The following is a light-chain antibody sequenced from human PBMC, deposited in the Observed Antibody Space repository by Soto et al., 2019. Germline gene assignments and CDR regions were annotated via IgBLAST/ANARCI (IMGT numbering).Light chain of an antibody. J-gene: IGLJ3*02. V-gene: IGLV2-14*01. CDR2: EVS. CDR3: SSKSSGSTPML. CDR1: SSDVGGYRF. Sequence: QSVLTQPASVSGSPGQSITISCTGTSSDVGGYRFVSWYQHHPGEAPKLIIYEVSNRPSGVSSRFSGFKSGNTASLTISGLQAEDESLYYCSSKSSGSTPMLFGGGTKVTVL.